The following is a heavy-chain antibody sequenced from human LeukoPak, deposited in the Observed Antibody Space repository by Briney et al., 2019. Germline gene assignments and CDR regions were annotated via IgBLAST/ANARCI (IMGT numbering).Heavy chain of an antibody. Sequence: GGSLRLSCAASGFTVSSNYMNWVRQAPGKGLEWVSVIYSGGSTYYADSVKGRFTISRDNSKNTLYLQMNSLRAEDTAVYYCARGIAAAALAGFDYWGQGTLVTVSS. CDR1: GFTVSSNY. V-gene: IGHV3-53*01. J-gene: IGHJ4*02. D-gene: IGHD6-13*01. CDR2: IYSGGST. CDR3: ARGIAAAALAGFDY.